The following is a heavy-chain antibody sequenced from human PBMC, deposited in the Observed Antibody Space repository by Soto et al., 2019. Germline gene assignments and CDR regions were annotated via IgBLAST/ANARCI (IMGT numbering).Heavy chain of an antibody. CDR3: AKGGYTFAYE. Sequence: ASVKVSCKASGGTFSSYAISWLRQAPGQGLEWMGWINAGNGNTKYSQKFQGRFTISRDNSQNTLFLQMTSLRADDTAVYYCAKGGYTFAYEWGQGALVTVSS. V-gene: IGHV1-18*01. D-gene: IGHD5-18*01. CDR1: GGTFSSYA. J-gene: IGHJ4*02. CDR2: INAGNGNT.